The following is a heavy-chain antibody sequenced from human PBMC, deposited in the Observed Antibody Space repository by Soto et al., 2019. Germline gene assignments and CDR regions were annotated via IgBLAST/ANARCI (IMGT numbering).Heavy chain of an antibody. CDR2: ISYDGSNK. D-gene: IGHD6-19*01. Sequence: QVQLVESGGGVVQPGRSLRLSCAASGFTFSSYAMHWVRQAPGKGLEWVAVISYDGSNKYYADSVKGRFTISRDNSKNTLYLQMNSLRAEDTAVYYCARDHGSGWYYYCYGMDVWGQGTTVTVSS. V-gene: IGHV3-30-3*01. CDR3: ARDHGSGWYYYCYGMDV. J-gene: IGHJ6*02. CDR1: GFTFSSYA.